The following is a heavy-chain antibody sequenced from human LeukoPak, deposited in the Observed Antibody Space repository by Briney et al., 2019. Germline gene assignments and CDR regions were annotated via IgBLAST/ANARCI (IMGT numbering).Heavy chain of an antibody. D-gene: IGHD2-15*01. CDR1: GYTLTELS. V-gene: IGHV1-24*01. CDR3: ATGNLVVVAATGDAFDI. CDR2: FDPEDGET. J-gene: IGHJ3*02. Sequence: ASVKVSCKVSGYTLTELSMHWVRQAPGKGLEWMGGFDPEDGETIYAQKFQDRVTMTDDTSTDTAYMELSSLRSEDTAVYYCATGNLVVVAATGDAFDIWGQGTMVTVSS.